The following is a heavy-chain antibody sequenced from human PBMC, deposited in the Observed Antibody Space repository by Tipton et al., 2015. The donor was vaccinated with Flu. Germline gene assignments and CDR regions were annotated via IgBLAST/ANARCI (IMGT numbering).Heavy chain of an antibody. J-gene: IGHJ5*02. CDR3: AREWRGSTILNWFDP. CDR2: INHSGST. CDR1: GGSFSGYY. Sequence: TLSLTCAVYGGSFSGYYWSWIRQPPGKGLEWIGEINHSGSTNYNPSLKSRVTISVDTSKNQFSLKLSSVTAADTAVYYCAREWRGSTILNWFDPWGQGALVTGSS. V-gene: IGHV4-34*01. D-gene: IGHD2-2*01.